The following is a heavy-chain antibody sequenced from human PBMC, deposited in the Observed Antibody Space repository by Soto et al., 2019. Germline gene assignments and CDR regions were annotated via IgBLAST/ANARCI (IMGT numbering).Heavy chain of an antibody. D-gene: IGHD3-22*01. CDR1: GGSISSGGYS. J-gene: IGHJ5*02. CDR3: ARVVKWLPSTEAGSNWFDP. V-gene: IGHV4-30-2*01. CDR2: IYHSGST. Sequence: KTSETLSLTCAVSGGSISSGGYSWSWIRQPPGKGLEWIGYIYHSGSTYYNPSLKSRVTISVDRSKNQFSLKLSSVTAADTAVYYCARVVKWLPSTEAGSNWFDPWGQGTLVTVSS.